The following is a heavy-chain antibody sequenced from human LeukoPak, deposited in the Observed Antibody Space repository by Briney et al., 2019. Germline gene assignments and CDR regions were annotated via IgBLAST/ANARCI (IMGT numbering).Heavy chain of an antibody. CDR3: ARPRALVTRISSFDI. V-gene: IGHV3-48*01. CDR2: ISSSTIFI. Sequence: HPGGSLRLSCAASGFTFSSYSMNWVRQAPGKGLEWVSFISSSTIFIYYADSVKGRFTISRDNAQNSLYLQMNSLRAEDTAVYYCARPRALVTRISSFDIWGQGTMVTVSS. J-gene: IGHJ3*02. D-gene: IGHD2-21*02. CDR1: GFTFSSYS.